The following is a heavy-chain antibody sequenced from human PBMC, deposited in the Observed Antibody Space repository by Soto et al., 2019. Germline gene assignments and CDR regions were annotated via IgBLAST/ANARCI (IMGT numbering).Heavy chain of an antibody. CDR2: IFHTGGT. V-gene: IGHV4-4*02. CDR3: ARVFSSGSGWMYYFDF. J-gene: IGHJ4*02. CDR1: SDSISGENW. D-gene: IGHD3-16*01. Sequence: QVQLQESGPGLVKSSETLSLTCTVSSDSISGENWWSWVRQPPGMGLEWIGEIFHTGGTNYNPSLRSRVTTEVDKSKNQFSLKLISATAADTAVYYCARVFSSGSGWMYYFDFWSQGTLVFVSS.